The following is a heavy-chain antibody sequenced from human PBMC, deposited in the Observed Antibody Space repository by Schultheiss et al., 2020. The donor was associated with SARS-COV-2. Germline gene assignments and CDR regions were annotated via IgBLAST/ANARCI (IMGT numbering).Heavy chain of an antibody. CDR2: IYSSGTT. D-gene: IGHD5-18*01. Sequence: SETLSLTCTASGGSITNNYWSWIRQPPGKGLEWIGFIYSSGTTKYNPFLKSRITMSVDKSKNQFSLKLSSVTAADTAVYYCARDRGDTAMVTPYYYYGMDVWGQGTTVTVSS. V-gene: IGHV4-59*12. J-gene: IGHJ6*02. CDR3: ARDRGDTAMVTPYYYYGMDV. CDR1: GGSITNNY.